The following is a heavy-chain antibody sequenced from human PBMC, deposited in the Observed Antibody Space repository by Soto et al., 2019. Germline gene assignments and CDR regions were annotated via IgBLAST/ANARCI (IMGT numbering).Heavy chain of an antibody. CDR1: GGSFSGYY. J-gene: IGHJ6*03. CDR3: AKIHRNDFWSGYYSHYCYMDV. Sequence: SETLSLTCAVYGGSFSGYYWSWIRQPPGKGLEWIGEINHSGSTNYNPSLKSRVTISVDTSKNQFSLKLSSVTAADTAVYYCAKIHRNDFWSGYYSHYCYMDVWAKGPRSPSP. CDR2: INHSGST. V-gene: IGHV4-34*01. D-gene: IGHD3-3*01.